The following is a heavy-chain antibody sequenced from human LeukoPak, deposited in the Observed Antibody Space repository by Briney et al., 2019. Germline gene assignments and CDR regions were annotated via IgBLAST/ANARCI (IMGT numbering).Heavy chain of an antibody. CDR1: GGSFSGYY. CDR3: ARGRGYSSSWYYFDY. Sequence: PSETLSLTCAVYGGSFSGYYWSWIRQPPGKGLEWMGEINHSGSTNYNPSLKSRVTISVDTSKNQFSLKLSSVTAADTAVYYCARGRGYSSSWYYFDYWGQGTLVTVSS. V-gene: IGHV4-34*01. J-gene: IGHJ4*02. CDR2: INHSGST. D-gene: IGHD6-13*01.